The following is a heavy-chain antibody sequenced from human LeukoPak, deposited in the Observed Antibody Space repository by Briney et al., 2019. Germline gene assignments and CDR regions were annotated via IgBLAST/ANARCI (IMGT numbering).Heavy chain of an antibody. CDR3: TRYINYVWWDY. CDR1: GFSLTTSGVG. Sequence: SGPTLVNPTQTLTLTCTFSGFSLTTSGVGVGWIRQPPGKALEWLALVYSDDDKRYSPSLNSRLIITKDTSENLVVLTMTNVDTVDTATYFCTRYINYVWWDYWGQRILVTVSS. J-gene: IGHJ4*02. CDR2: VYSDDDK. V-gene: IGHV2-5*02. D-gene: IGHD3-16*01.